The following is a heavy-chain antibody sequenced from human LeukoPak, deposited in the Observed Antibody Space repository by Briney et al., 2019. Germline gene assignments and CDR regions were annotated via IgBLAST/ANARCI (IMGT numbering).Heavy chain of an antibody. J-gene: IGHJ4*02. D-gene: IGHD2-15*01. CDR1: GFTFSSYW. CDR3: ARALRAILPNFEY. Sequence: GSLRLSCAASGFTFSSYWMSWVRQPPGKGLEWIGNIYYSGSTFYNPSLESRVTISVDTSKNQFSLKLNSVTAADTAVYYCARALRAILPNFEYWGQGTLVTVPS. CDR2: IYYSGST. V-gene: IGHV4-39*01.